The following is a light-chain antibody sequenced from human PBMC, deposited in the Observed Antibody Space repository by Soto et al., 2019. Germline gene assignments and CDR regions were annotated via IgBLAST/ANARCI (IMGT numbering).Light chain of an antibody. J-gene: IGKJ1*01. CDR2: GAS. CDR3: QQYNNGWT. V-gene: IGKV3-15*01. CDR1: QSVSSY. Sequence: EIVMTQSPATLSVSPGERATLSCRASQSVSSYLACYQQKPGQAPRLLIYGASTRATGIPARFSGSVSGTEFTITISSLQSEDFAVYYCQQYNNGWTFGQGTKVEIK.